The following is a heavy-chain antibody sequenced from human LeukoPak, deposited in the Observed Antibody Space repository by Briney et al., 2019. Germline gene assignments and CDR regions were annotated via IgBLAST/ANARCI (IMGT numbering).Heavy chain of an antibody. Sequence: GGSLRLSCVASGFTFKSYGMHWVRQAPGKGLEWVAIIWYDGSNKYYADFVKCRFTTSRDNSKNTLYLQMSSLRADDTAVYYCARVSGYSGTWYVDYWGQGTLVTVSS. CDR3: ARVSGYSGTWYVDY. CDR1: GFTFKSYG. CDR2: IWYDGSNK. D-gene: IGHD6-13*01. J-gene: IGHJ4*02. V-gene: IGHV3-33*01.